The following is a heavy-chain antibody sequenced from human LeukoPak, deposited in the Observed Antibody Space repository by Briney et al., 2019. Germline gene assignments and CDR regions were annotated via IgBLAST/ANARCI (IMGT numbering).Heavy chain of an antibody. CDR2: IKQDGSDR. D-gene: IGHD6-19*01. CDR1: GFTFRDYW. Sequence: GGSLRLSCAASGFTFRDYWMSWVRQVPGTGLEWVANIKQDGSDRNYVTSVRGRFTISRDNAESSLYLQMNSLRAEDTAVYYCVRNLAVAGTCFDSWGQGTLVTVSS. J-gene: IGHJ4*02. CDR3: VRNLAVAGTCFDS. V-gene: IGHV3-7*03.